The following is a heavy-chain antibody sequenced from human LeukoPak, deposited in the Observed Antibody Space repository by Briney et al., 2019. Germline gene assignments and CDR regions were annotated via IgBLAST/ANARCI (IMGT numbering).Heavy chain of an antibody. V-gene: IGHV3-30*02. CDR3: ARVSGSGLYFKSFDP. J-gene: IGHJ5*01. CDR1: GFTFSSYG. D-gene: IGHD3-10*01. CDR2: IRYDGSNK. Sequence: GGSLRLSCAASGFTFSSYGMHWVRQAPGKGLEWVAFIRYDGSNKYYADSVKGRFTISRDNSKNTLYLQMNSLRAEDTAVYFCARVSGSGLYFKSFDPWGQGTLVIVSS.